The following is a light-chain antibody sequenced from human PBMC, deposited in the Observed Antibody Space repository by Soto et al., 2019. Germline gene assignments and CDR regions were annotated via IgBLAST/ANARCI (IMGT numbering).Light chain of an antibody. CDR2: GNN. V-gene: IGLV1-40*01. CDR3: QSYDTSLSGGSV. CDR1: SSNIGAGFD. J-gene: IGLJ1*01. Sequence: QSVLTQSPSVSGAPGQRVSISCTGTSSNIGAGFDVHWYQQLPATAPKLLIYGNNNRPSGVPDRFSGSKYGTSASLAITGLQAEDEADYYCQSYDTSLSGGSVFGTGTKVTVL.